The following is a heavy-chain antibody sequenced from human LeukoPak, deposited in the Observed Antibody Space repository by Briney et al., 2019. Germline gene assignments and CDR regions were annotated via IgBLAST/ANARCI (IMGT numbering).Heavy chain of an antibody. J-gene: IGHJ4*02. V-gene: IGHV4-34*01. D-gene: IGHD3-10*01. CDR2: INHSGST. CDR3: ARSYYSVLDY. Sequence: SETLSLTCAVYGGSFSGYYWGWIRQPPGKGLEWIGEINHSGSTNYNPSLKSRVTISVDTSKNQFSLKLSSVTAADTAVYYCARSYYSVLDYWGQGTLVTVSS. CDR1: GGSFSGYY.